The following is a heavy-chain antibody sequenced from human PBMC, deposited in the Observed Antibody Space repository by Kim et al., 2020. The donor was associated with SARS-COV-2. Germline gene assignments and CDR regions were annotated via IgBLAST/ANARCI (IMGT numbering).Heavy chain of an antibody. CDR3: ARAGGTYGDYYYFDY. D-gene: IGHD4-17*01. Sequence: QKFQGRVTMTRDTSTSTVYMELSSLRSEDTAVYYCARAGGTYGDYYYFDYWGQGTLVTVSS. J-gene: IGHJ4*02. V-gene: IGHV1-46*01.